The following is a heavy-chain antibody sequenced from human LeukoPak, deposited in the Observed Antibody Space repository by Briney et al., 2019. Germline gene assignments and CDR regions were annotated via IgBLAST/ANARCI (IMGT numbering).Heavy chain of an antibody. V-gene: IGHV4-59*08. J-gene: IGHJ5*01. D-gene: IGHD1-1*01. CDR1: GGSISSYY. CDR3: ARVTTGSTTLDS. CDR2: IYYSGST. Sequence: PSETLSLTCTVSGGSISSYYWSWIRQPPGKGLEWIGYIYYSGSTNYNPSLKSRVTISVDTSNNRFSLKLKSVTAADTAVFYCARVTTGSTTLDSWGQGILVTVSS.